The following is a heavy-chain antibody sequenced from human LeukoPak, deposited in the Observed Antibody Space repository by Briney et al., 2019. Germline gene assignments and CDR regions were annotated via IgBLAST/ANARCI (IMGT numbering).Heavy chain of an antibody. D-gene: IGHD4-17*01. CDR2: IGAYNDNT. CDR3: ARAGAAVTMFFDF. V-gene: IGHV1-18*01. J-gene: IGHJ4*02. Sequence: GASVKVSCKASGYTFSDFGITWVRQAPGQGVEWMGWIGAYNDNTNYPQKFQGRVPLTTDTSTSTAYMELRSLTSDDTALYYCARAGAAVTMFFDFWGQGTLVTVSS. CDR1: GYTFSDFG.